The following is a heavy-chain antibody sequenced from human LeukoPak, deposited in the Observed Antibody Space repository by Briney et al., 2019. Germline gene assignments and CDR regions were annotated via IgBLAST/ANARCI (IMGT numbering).Heavy chain of an antibody. CDR3: ARLSVSLNAFDM. CDR1: GYSISSGYY. J-gene: IGHJ3*02. Sequence: SETLSLTCTVSGYSISSGYYWGWMRQPPGKGLEWIGTIYHSGRSHYNPSLKSRVTISVDPSKNHFSLKLSSVTAADTAVYYCARLSVSLNAFDMWGQGTMVTVSS. V-gene: IGHV4-38-2*02. CDR2: IYHSGRS.